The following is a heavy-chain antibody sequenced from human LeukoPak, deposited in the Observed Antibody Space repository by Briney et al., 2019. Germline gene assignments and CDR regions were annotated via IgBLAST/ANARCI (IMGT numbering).Heavy chain of an antibody. CDR3: ARVPYYDFWSGYLLDYYYYMDV. CDR2: INPNSGGT. V-gene: IGHV1-2*02. D-gene: IGHD3-3*01. Sequence: ASVKVSCKASGYTFTGYYMHWVRQAPGQGLEWMGWINPNSGGTNYAQKLQGRVTMTTDTSTSTAYMELRSLRSDDTAVYYCARVPYYDFWSGYLLDYYYYMDVWGKGTTVTVSS. J-gene: IGHJ6*03. CDR1: GYTFTGYY.